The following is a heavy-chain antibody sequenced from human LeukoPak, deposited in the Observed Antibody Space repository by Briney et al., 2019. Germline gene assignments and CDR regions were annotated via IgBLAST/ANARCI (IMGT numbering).Heavy chain of an antibody. CDR1: GGSISDFY. D-gene: IGHD1-1*01. CDR2: IYISGNT. CDR3: ARNAGDY. J-gene: IGHJ4*02. Sequence: PSETLSLTCTVSGGSISDFYWSWIRQPAGKGLEWIGRIYISGNTNYNPSLKSRVTMSLDTSKNHFYLRLRSVTAADTAVYYCARNAGDYWGQGTLVTVYS. V-gene: IGHV4-4*07.